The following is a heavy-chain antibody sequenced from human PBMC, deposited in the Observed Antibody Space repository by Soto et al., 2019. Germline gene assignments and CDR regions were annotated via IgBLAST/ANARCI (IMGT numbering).Heavy chain of an antibody. Sequence: PAGCLGHSCAASGVTFSSYAMSWVRQAPGKGLEWVSAISGSGGSTYYADSGKGRFTISRDNSKNTLYLQMNSLRAEDTAVYSCAKPYSSGWYGSYWYFDLWGRGTLVTVSS. D-gene: IGHD6-19*01. V-gene: IGHV3-23*01. J-gene: IGHJ2*01. CDR1: GVTFSSYA. CDR3: AKPYSSGWYGSYWYFDL. CDR2: ISGSGGST.